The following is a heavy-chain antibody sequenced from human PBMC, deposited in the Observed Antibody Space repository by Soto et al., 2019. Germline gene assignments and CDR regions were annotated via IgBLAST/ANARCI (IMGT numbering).Heavy chain of an antibody. CDR2: IWKDGPNK. D-gene: IGHD6-19*01. Sequence: QPGGSLRLSCAASGFSFPTSVMDWVRQAPGKWLEWVATIWKDGPNKFYAASVRGRFTISRDTSKSTLYLQMNSLRVEDTAVYFCVSSVKAGSLDYWGQGALVTVSS. V-gene: IGHV3-33*03. CDR1: GFSFPTSV. CDR3: VSSVKAGSLDY. J-gene: IGHJ4*02.